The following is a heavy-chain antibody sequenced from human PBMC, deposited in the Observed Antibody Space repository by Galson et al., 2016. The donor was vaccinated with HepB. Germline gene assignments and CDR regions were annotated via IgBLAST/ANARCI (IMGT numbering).Heavy chain of an antibody. Sequence: SETLSLTCTVSGGSISSSNYFWGWIRQPPGKGLEWIGNFYNSGSTSYNPSLQSRVTISVDTSKNRISRTLSSVTAADTAVYHCARLYCSSTSCCGYCGMDVWGQGTTVTVSS. CDR1: GGSISSSNYF. D-gene: IGHD2-2*01. CDR2: FYNSGST. J-gene: IGHJ6*02. V-gene: IGHV4-39*01. CDR3: ARLYCSSTSCCGYCGMDV.